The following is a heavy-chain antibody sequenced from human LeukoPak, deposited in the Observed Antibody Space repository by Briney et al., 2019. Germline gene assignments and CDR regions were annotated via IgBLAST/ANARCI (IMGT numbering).Heavy chain of an antibody. CDR3: ARDYYGSVLNWFDP. Sequence: SETLSLTCTVSGGSISSYYWRWVRQPAGKGLEWVGRIYTSGSTNYNPSLKSRVTMSADTSKNQFSLKLSSVTAADTAVYYCARDYYGSVLNWFDPWGQGTLVTVSS. CDR2: IYTSGST. V-gene: IGHV4-4*07. J-gene: IGHJ5*02. D-gene: IGHD3-10*01. CDR1: GGSISSYY.